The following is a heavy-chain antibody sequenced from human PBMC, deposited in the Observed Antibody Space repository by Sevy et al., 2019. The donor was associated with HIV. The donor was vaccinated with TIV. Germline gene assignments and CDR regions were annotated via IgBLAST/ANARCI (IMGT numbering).Heavy chain of an antibody. J-gene: IGHJ4*02. CDR2: IYYSGVT. V-gene: IGHV4-39*01. D-gene: IGHD1-1*01. CDR1: GGSINSRTSY. Sequence: SETLSLTCTVSGGSINSRTSYWGWIRQPPGKGLEWIGIIYYSGVTYYNPSLKSRVTISVVTSKNQFSLKLSSVTAADTAVYYCARLDATRPKGYYFDYWGQGTLVTVSS. CDR3: ARLDATRPKGYYFDY.